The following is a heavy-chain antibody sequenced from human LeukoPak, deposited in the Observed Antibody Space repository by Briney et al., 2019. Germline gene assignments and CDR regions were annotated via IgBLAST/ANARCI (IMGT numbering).Heavy chain of an antibody. CDR1: GYTFTSYD. CDR2: INTNTGNP. CDR3: ARRVKDYYDSSGYYSFDY. V-gene: IGHV7-4-1*02. J-gene: IGHJ4*02. D-gene: IGHD3-22*01. Sequence: GASVKVSCKASGYTFTSYDINWVRQAPGQGLEWMGWINTNTGNPTYAQGFTGRFVFSLDTSVSTAYLQISSLKAEDTAVYYCARRVKDYYDSSGYYSFDYWGQGTLVTVSS.